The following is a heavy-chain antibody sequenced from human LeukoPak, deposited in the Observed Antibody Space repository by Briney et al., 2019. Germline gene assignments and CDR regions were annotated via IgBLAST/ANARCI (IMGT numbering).Heavy chain of an antibody. J-gene: IGHJ4*02. CDR1: GYTFTSYA. CDR3: ARRGVDGGLDY. Sequence: GASVKVSCKASGYTFTSYAIHWVRQAPGQRLEWMGWINTGNGNTKYSQEFQGRVTVTSDTSASTAYMDLSSLRSEDMAVYYCARRGVDGGLDYWGQGTLVSVSS. V-gene: IGHV1-3*03. D-gene: IGHD4-23*01. CDR2: INTGNGNT.